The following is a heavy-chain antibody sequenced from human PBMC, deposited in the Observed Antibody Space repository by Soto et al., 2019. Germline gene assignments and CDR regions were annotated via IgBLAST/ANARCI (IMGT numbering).Heavy chain of an antibody. J-gene: IGHJ1*01. CDR2: ISGSGGST. CDR3: AKGHPPDSRITIFGVAHSGSYYLQY. Sequence: GGSLRLSCAASGFTFSSYAMSWVRQAPGKGLEWVSAISGSGGSTYYADSVKGRFTISRDNSKNTLYLQMNSLRAEDTAVYYCAKGHPPDSRITIFGVAHSGSYYLQYWGQGTLVTVSS. D-gene: IGHD3-3*01. CDR1: GFTFSSYA. V-gene: IGHV3-23*01.